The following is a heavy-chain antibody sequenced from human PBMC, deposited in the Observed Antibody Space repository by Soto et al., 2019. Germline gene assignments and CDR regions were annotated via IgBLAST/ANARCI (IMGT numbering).Heavy chain of an antibody. V-gene: IGHV3-7*03. Sequence: EVQLVESGGGLVQPGRSLRLSCAASGFTFGDYAMHWVRQVPGRGLEWVANINLDGSEKYYVDAVKGRFTISRDNAQNSLHLDLRDLRANDTAVYYCARGAMAGNEVPGDWGQGTLVTVSS. CDR3: ARGAMAGNEVPGD. D-gene: IGHD1-1*01. J-gene: IGHJ1*01. CDR1: GFTFGDYA. CDR2: INLDGSEK.